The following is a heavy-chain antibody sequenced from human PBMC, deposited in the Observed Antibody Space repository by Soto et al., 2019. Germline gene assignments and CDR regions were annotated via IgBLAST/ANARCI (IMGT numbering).Heavy chain of an antibody. V-gene: IGHV1-69*12. CDR1: GGTFSSYA. CDR2: IIPIFGTA. Sequence: QVQLVQSGAEVKKPGSSVKVSCKASGGTFSSYAISWVRQAPGQGLEWMGGIIPIFGTANYAQKFQGRGTITADESTSTDYMELSRLRSEDTAVYYCARETGEAGNYYGMDVWGQGTTVTVSS. D-gene: IGHD7-27*01. CDR3: ARETGEAGNYYGMDV. J-gene: IGHJ6*02.